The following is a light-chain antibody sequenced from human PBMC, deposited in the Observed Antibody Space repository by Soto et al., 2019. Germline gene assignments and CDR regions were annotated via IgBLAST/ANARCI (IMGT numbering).Light chain of an antibody. V-gene: IGLV2-14*01. CDR2: EVS. Sequence: QSALTQPASVSGSPGQSITISCTGTSSDVGGYNFVSWYQHHPGKAPKLMIYEVSNRPSGISNRFSGSKSDNTASLTISGLQAEDEADYYCSSYTSSSTLDVVFGGGTKVTVL. J-gene: IGLJ2*01. CDR3: SSYTSSSTLDVV. CDR1: SSDVGGYNF.